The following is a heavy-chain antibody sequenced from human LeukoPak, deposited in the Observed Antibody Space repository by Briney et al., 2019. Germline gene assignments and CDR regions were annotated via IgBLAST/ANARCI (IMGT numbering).Heavy chain of an antibody. J-gene: IGHJ4*02. CDR1: AFIFSAHW. V-gene: IGHV3-7*03. D-gene: IGHD2-8*01. CDR2: IKEDGSER. CDR3: ARDLGYCTNGVCHTRFVY. Sequence: TGGSLRLSCEASAFIFSAHWLNWVRQTPGKGMEWVASIKEDGSERQYVDSVKGRFSISRDNTKGSLLLQLNSLRAEDTAVYYCARDLGYCTNGVCHTRFVYWGQGTLVTVSS.